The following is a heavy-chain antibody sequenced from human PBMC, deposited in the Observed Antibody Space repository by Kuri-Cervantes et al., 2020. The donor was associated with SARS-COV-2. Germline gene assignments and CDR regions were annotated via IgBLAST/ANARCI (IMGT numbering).Heavy chain of an antibody. D-gene: IGHD2-21*01. CDR1: GFNFSRAD. J-gene: IGHJ4*02. Sequence: GESLKISCAVSGFNFSRADIHWVRQAPGKGLEWVAVISYDGKKKKCIGSGKGRLTISRDNSQNTVYLRMTNLGTEDTAMYYCATDHFGVHDFWGQGTLVTVSS. V-gene: IGHV3-30*03. CDR3: ATDHFGVHDF. CDR2: ISYDGKKK.